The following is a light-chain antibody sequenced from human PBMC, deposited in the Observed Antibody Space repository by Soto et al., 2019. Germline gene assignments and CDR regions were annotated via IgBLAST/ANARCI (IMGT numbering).Light chain of an antibody. V-gene: IGKV1-5*03. CDR2: KAT. J-gene: IGKJ2*01. Sequence: DIQMTQSPSTLSASVGDGVTITCRASQSIGSWLAWYQQKPRKAPKLLIYKATNLHSGVSSRFSGSVSGTDSSLNISSLQPVDSATYFCQQYNDFEDSFGAGTKLEF. CDR3: QQYNDFEDS. CDR1: QSIGSW.